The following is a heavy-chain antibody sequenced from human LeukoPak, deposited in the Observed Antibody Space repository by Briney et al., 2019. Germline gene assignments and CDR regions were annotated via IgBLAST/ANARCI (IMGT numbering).Heavy chain of an antibody. CDR2: IIPIFGTA. CDR1: GGTFSSYA. CDR3: AREAPPGSNYWNYHYYYGMDV. V-gene: IGHV1-69*13. J-gene: IGHJ6*02. D-gene: IGHD4-11*01. Sequence: GASVKVSCKASGGTFSSYAISWVRQAPGQGLEWMGGIIPIFGTANYAQKFQGRVTITADESTSTAYMELSSLRSEDTAVYYCAREAPPGSNYWNYHYYYGMDVWGQGTTVTVSS.